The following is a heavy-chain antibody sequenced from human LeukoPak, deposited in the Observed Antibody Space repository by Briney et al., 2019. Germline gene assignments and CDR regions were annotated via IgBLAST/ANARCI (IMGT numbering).Heavy chain of an antibody. CDR2: ISYDGSNK. CDR3: ARDYYDSSGYFDY. J-gene: IGHJ4*02. D-gene: IGHD3-22*01. Sequence: GRSLRLPCAASGFTFSSYAMHWVRQAPGKGQEWVAVISYDGSNKYYADSVKGRFTISRDNSKNTLYLQMNSLRAEDTAVYYCARDYYDSSGYFDYWGQGTLVTVSS. V-gene: IGHV3-30-3*01. CDR1: GFTFSSYA.